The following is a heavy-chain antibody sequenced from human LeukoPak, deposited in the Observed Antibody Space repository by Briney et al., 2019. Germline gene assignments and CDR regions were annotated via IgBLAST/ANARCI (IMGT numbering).Heavy chain of an antibody. CDR2: IYYSGST. CDR1: GGSISSYY. D-gene: IGHD4-11*01. Sequence: PSETLSLTCSVSGGSISSYYWSWIRQPPGKGLEWIGYIYYSGSTSYNPSLKSRVTISVDTSKNQFSLKLSSVTAADTAAYYCARERGGDYSDAFDIWGQGTMVTVSS. J-gene: IGHJ3*02. CDR3: ARERGGDYSDAFDI. V-gene: IGHV4-59*01.